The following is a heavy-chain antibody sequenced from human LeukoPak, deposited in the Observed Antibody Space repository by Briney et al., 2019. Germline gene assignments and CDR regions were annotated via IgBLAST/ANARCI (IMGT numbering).Heavy chain of an antibody. Sequence: SETLSLTCTVSGGSISSYYWSWIRQPPGKGLEWIGEINHSGSTNYNPSLKSRVTISVDTSKNQFSLRLSSVTAADTAVYYCARGVTVTTQNWFDPWGQGTLVTVSS. CDR1: GGSISSYY. J-gene: IGHJ5*02. CDR2: INHSGST. CDR3: ARGVTVTTQNWFDP. D-gene: IGHD4-17*01. V-gene: IGHV4-34*01.